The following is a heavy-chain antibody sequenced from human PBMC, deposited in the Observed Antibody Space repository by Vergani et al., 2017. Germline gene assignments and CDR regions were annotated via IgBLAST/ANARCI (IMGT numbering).Heavy chain of an antibody. CDR2: ISSSSSYI. CDR1: GFTFSSYS. J-gene: IGHJ6*02. Sequence: EVPLVESGGGLVKPGGSLRLSCAASGFTFSSYSMNWVRQAPGTGVEWVSSISSSSSYIYYADSARGRFTICRDNAKNTLYLQMNSLRAEMTAVDYCARDYDFWSGEDAVYYGMDVWGQGTTVTVSS. V-gene: IGHV3-21*01. D-gene: IGHD3-3*01. CDR3: ARDYDFWSGEDAVYYGMDV.